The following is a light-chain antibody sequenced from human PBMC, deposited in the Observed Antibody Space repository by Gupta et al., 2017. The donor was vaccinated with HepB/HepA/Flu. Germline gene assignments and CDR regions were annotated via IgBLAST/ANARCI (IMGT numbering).Light chain of an antibody. J-gene: IGLJ3*02. Sequence: QSVLTQPPSVPAAPGQKVIIPCSGSTSNIGNNYVSWYQQLPETAPKLLIYDNNKRPSGIPDRFSGSKSGTSATLGITGLQTGDEADYYCGTWDSSLSAGVFGGGTKLTVL. CDR1: TSNIGNNY. V-gene: IGLV1-51*01. CDR2: DNN. CDR3: GTWDSSLSAGV.